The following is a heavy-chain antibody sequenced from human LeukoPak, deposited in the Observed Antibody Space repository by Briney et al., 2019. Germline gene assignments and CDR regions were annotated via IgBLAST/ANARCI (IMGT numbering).Heavy chain of an antibody. J-gene: IGHJ3*02. CDR3: AREAYSNYAYDM. CDR1: GFTFGTYW. D-gene: IGHD6-13*01. Sequence: PGGSLRLSCAASGFTFGTYWIHWVRHAPGKGLVWVSRINSDGGNTVYADSAKGRFTISRDNVKNTVYLQMNSLRAEDTAVYYCAREAYSNYAYDMWGQGTMVIVSS. V-gene: IGHV3-74*01. CDR2: INSDGGNT.